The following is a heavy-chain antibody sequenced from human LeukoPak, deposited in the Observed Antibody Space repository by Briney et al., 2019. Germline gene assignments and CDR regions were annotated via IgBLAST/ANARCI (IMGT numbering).Heavy chain of an antibody. Sequence: PGGSLRLSCAASGFTFSSYGMHWVRQAPGKGLEWVAVIWYDGSNKYYADSVKGRFTISRDNSKNTLYLQMYSLRAEDTAVYYCARMGVQRGYYFDYWGQGTLVTVSS. J-gene: IGHJ4*02. D-gene: IGHD1-1*01. CDR1: GFTFSSYG. CDR2: IWYDGSNK. V-gene: IGHV3-33*01. CDR3: ARMGVQRGYYFDY.